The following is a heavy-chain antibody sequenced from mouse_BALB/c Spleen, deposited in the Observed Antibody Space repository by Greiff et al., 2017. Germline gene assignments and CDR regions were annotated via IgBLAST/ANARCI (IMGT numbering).Heavy chain of an antibody. D-gene: IGHD2-1*01. CDR3: ARGYGNYWYFDV. CDR1: GFTFSSYA. Sequence: EVQVVESGGGLVKPGGSLKLSCAASGFTFSSYAMSWVRQTPEKRLEWVASISSGGSTYYPDSVKGRFTISRDNARNILYLQMSSLRSEDTAMYYCARGYGNYWYFDVWGAGTTVTVSS. CDR2: ISSGGST. V-gene: IGHV5-6-5*01. J-gene: IGHJ1*01.